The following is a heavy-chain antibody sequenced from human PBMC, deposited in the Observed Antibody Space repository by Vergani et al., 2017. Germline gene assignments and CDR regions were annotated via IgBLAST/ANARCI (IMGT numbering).Heavy chain of an antibody. V-gene: IGHV3-30*02. CDR2: IQFAGSNQ. J-gene: IGHJ4*02. D-gene: IGHD3-16*01. CDR1: GFTLSNYD. Sequence: QVQLVESGGGVVKRGGSLRLSCATSGFTLSNYDMQWIRQGRGKGLEFVAFIQFAGSNQYYADSVKGRFTLSRDFSKNTLYLQMNSLRTDDTATYYCARHFRGWGIDYWGQGTQVIVSS. CDR3: ARHFRGWGIDY.